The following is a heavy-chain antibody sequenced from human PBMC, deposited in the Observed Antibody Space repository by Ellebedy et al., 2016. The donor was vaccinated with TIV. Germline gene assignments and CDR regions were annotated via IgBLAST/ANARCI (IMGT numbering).Heavy chain of an antibody. CDR1: GGSINSDDYY. J-gene: IGHJ5*01. V-gene: IGHV4-30-4*01. D-gene: IGHD3-10*01. Sequence: SETLSLXCNVSGGSINSDDYYWTWLRQPPGKGLEWIGLITYAGRTHYHPSLRSRVTFSIDTSDNQFSLQLNSVTAADTAVYYCARERRHYYGSGSFDFWGQGTLVTVSS. CDR2: ITYAGRT. CDR3: ARERRHYYGSGSFDF.